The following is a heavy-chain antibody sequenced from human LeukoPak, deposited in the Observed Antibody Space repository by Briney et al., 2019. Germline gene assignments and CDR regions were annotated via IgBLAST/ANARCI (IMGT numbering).Heavy chain of an antibody. J-gene: IGHJ4*02. CDR2: IRSNGGST. Sequence: GGSLRLSCAASGFIFSSHSMHWVRQAPGKGLEYVSGIRSNGGSTYYAQSVKGRFTISRDNSKYTVELQMGSLRAEDMAVYYCARRGSGWEFDYWGQGTLVTVSS. CDR3: ARRGSGWEFDY. CDR1: GFIFSSHS. V-gene: IGHV3-64*01. D-gene: IGHD6-19*01.